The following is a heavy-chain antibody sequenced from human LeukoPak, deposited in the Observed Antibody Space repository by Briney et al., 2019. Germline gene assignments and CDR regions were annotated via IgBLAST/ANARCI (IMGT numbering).Heavy chain of an antibody. V-gene: IGHV3-23*01. CDR1: GFPFNTYV. CDR2: ISGSGGST. Sequence: GGSLRLSCAASGFPFNTYVMTWVRQAPGKGLEWVSAISGSGGSTYYADSVKGRFTISRDNSKNTLYLQMNSLRAEDTAVYCCAKDWRRAAALSDYWGQGTLVTVSS. J-gene: IGHJ4*02. CDR3: AKDWRRAAALSDY. D-gene: IGHD6-13*01.